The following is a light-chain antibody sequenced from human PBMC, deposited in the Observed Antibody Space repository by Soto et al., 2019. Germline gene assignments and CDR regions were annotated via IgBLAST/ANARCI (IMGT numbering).Light chain of an antibody. CDR1: RSVSSN. J-gene: IGKJ1*01. CDR2: GAS. V-gene: IGKV3D-15*01. Sequence: EIVMTQSPATLSVSPGERATLSCRASRSVSSNLAWYQQKPGQAPWLLIYGASTRATGIPARFSGSGSGTEFTLTILSLQSEDFAVYYCQQYSDSPTFGQGTKVEIK. CDR3: QQYSDSPT.